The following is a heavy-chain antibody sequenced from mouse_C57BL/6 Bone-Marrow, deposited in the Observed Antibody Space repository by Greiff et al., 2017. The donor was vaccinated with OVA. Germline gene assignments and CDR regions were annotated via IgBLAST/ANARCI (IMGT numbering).Heavy chain of an antibody. CDR2: ISSGGDYN. J-gene: IGHJ2*01. CDR3: TRDGEGTKVY. CDR1: GFTFSSYA. D-gene: IGHD2-14*01. Sequence: EVQLVESGEGLVKPGGSLKLSCAASGFTFSSYAMSWVRQTPEKRLEWVAYISSGGDYNYYADTVQGRFTISRDNAMNPLYLQMSSLKSEDTAMYYCTRDGEGTKVYWGQGTTLTVSS. V-gene: IGHV5-9-1*02.